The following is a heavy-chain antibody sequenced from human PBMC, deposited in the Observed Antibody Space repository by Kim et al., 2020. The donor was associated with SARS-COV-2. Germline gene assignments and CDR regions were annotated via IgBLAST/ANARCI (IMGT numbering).Heavy chain of an antibody. Sequence: SETLSLTCTVSGGSISSGGYYWSWIRQHPGKGLEWIGYIYYSGSTYYNPSLKSRVTISVDTSKNQFSLKLSSVTAADTAVYYCARFYGSGSYYDPIDYWDQGTLVTVSS. J-gene: IGHJ4*02. D-gene: IGHD3-10*01. CDR3: ARFYGSGSYYDPIDY. CDR1: GGSISSGGYY. CDR2: IYYSGST. V-gene: IGHV4-31*03.